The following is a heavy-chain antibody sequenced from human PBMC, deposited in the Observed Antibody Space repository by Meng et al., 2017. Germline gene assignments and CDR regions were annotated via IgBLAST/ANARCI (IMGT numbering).Heavy chain of an antibody. J-gene: IGHJ4*02. V-gene: IGHV2-5*01. CDR3: AHRRDYSSGWKFGY. CDR2: IHWSDEK. D-gene: IGHD2-15*01. Sequence: ESGAHVVKHAQTLKLTCTFSGFSHTCSGVGVGLIRQPSGTALEWLVLIHWSDEKRYSPSLHSRLAIIKDNSNNKVVLTITKLDSVDTEKYYCAHRRDYSSGWKFGYWGQGTLVTVFS. CDR1: GFSHTCSGVG.